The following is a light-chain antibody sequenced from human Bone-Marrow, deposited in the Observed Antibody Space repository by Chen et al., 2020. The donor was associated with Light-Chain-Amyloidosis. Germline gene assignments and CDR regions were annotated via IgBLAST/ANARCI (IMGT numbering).Light chain of an antibody. CDR2: DVT. CDR1: SSDVGGYNY. J-gene: IGLJ2*01. CDR3: SSFTRNNALV. Sequence: QSALTQPASVSGSPRQSITIFCTGTSSDVGGYNYVSWYQQHPGKAPKLIIYDVTYRPSGVSNRFSGSKSGNTASLTISGLQAEDEADYYCSSFTRNNALVFGGGTKLTVL. V-gene: IGLV2-14*03.